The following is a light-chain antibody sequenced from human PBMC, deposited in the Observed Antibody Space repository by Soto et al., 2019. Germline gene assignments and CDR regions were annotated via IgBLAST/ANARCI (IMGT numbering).Light chain of an antibody. CDR3: SSYISTSTLV. J-gene: IGLJ1*01. V-gene: IGLV2-14*01. CDR1: SSDIGGYNY. CDR2: DVI. Sequence: QSALTQPASVSGSPGQSLTISCTGTSSDIGGYNYVSWYQQHPGKAPKLMLYDVITRPSGVSSRFSGYKSGNTASLTISGLQAEDEADYYCSSYISTSTLVFGTGTKLTVL.